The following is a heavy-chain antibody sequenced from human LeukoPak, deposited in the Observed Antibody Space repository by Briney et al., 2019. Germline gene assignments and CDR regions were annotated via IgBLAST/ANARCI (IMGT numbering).Heavy chain of an antibody. CDR3: AKIPTRYYYYYMDV. Sequence: GGSLRLSCAASGFSFSRYGMSWVRQAPGKGLEWVSAISGSGGTAYYADSVKGRFTISRDNSKNTLYLQMNSLRAEDTAVYYCAKIPTRYYYYYMDVWGKGTTVTISS. V-gene: IGHV3-23*01. J-gene: IGHJ6*03. CDR2: ISGSGGTA. CDR1: GFSFSRYG. D-gene: IGHD2-21*01.